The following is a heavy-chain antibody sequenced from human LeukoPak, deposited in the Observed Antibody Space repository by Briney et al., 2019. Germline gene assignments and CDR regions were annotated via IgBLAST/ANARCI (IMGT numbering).Heavy chain of an antibody. CDR1: GFTFDDYA. Sequence: GGSLRLSCAASGFTFDDYAMHWVRQAPGKGPEWVSGISWNSGSIGYADSVKGRFTISRDNAKNSLYLQMNSLRAEDTALYYCAKDRGTYSSGWEFDYWGQGTLVTVSS. J-gene: IGHJ4*02. V-gene: IGHV3-9*01. CDR3: AKDRGTYSSGWEFDY. D-gene: IGHD6-19*01. CDR2: ISWNSGSI.